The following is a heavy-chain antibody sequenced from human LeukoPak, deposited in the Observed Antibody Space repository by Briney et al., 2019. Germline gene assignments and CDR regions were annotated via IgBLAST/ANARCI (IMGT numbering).Heavy chain of an antibody. V-gene: IGHV3-11*01. J-gene: IGHJ4*02. D-gene: IGHD3-22*01. CDR3: AKVGDDSSGYCYDY. CDR2: ISSSGGST. Sequence: GGSLRLSCAASGFTFSDYYMSWIRQAPGKGLEWVSYISSSGGSTYYADSVKGRFTISRDNSKNTLYLQMNSLRAEDTAVYYCAKVGDDSSGYCYDYWGQGTLVPVSS. CDR1: GFTFSDYY.